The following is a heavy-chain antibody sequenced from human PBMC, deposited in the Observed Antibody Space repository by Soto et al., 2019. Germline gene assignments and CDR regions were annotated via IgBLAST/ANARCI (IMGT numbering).Heavy chain of an antibody. CDR1: GGTFSSYA. V-gene: IGHV1-69*01. Sequence: QVQLVQSGAEVKKPGSSVKVSCKASGGTFSSYAISWVRQAPGQGLEWMGGIIPIFGTANYAQKFQGRVTINADESTSTDYMELSSLRSEDTAVYYCARDRYDYVWGSYRPRYYFDYWGQGTLVTVSS. J-gene: IGHJ4*02. CDR2: IIPIFGTA. CDR3: ARDRYDYVWGSYRPRYYFDY. D-gene: IGHD3-16*02.